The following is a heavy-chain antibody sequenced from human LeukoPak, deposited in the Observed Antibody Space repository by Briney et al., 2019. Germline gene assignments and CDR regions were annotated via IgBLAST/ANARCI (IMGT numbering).Heavy chain of an antibody. CDR1: GGSISSSSYY. V-gene: IGHV4-39*07. D-gene: IGHD3-10*01. CDR2: IYYSGST. CDR3: ARVNYYGSGSYDGYYFDY. J-gene: IGHJ4*02. Sequence: PSETLSLTCTVSGGSISSSSYYWGWIRQPPGKGLEWIGSIYYSGSTYYNPSLKSRVTISVDTSKNQFSLKLSSVTAADTAVYYCARVNYYGSGSYDGYYFDYWGQGTLVTVSP.